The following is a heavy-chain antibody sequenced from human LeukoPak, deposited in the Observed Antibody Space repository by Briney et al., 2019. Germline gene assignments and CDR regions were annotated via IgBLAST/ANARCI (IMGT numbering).Heavy chain of an antibody. CDR2: ISYDGSNK. CDR1: GFTFSSYA. J-gene: IGHJ4*02. CDR3: ARERSSSSGAPFDY. Sequence: GGSLRLSCAASGFTFSSYAMHWVRQAPGKGLEWVAVISYDGSNKYYADSVKGRFTISRDNSKNTLYLQMNSLRAEDTAVYYCARERSSSSGAPFDYWGQGTLVTVSS. V-gene: IGHV3-30-3*01. D-gene: IGHD6-13*01.